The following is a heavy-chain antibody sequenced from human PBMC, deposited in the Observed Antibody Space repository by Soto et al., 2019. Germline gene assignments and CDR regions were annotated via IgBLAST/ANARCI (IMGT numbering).Heavy chain of an antibody. D-gene: IGHD3-3*01. CDR2: LYYTGST. J-gene: IGHJ6*02. V-gene: IGHV4-59*01. CDR3: ARGGGYDFRSSQAPPIDV. CDR1: GGSISDFY. Sequence: QVQLQESGPGLVKPSETLSLTCNVSGGSISDFYWSWIRQSPGKRLKWIGYLYYTGSTNYNPALKSRVTISLDTSKNQFSLKVRSVTAADTAVYYCARGGGYDFRSSQAPPIDVWGQGTTVTVSS.